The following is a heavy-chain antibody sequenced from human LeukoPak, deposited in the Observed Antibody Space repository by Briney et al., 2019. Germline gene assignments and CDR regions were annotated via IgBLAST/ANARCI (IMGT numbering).Heavy chain of an antibody. CDR3: ARDLMSSGWPMYYFDY. CDR2: IWYDGSNK. J-gene: IGHJ4*02. D-gene: IGHD6-19*01. V-gene: IGHV3-33*01. Sequence: GGSLRLSCAAPGFTFSSYGMHWVRQAPGKGLEWVAVIWYDGSNKYYADSVKGRFTISRDNSKNTLYLQMNSLRAEDTAVYYCARDLMSSGWPMYYFDYWGQGTLVTVSS. CDR1: GFTFSSYG.